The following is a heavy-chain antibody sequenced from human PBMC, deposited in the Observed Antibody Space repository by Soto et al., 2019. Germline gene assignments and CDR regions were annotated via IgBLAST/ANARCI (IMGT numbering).Heavy chain of an antibody. D-gene: IGHD3-10*01. CDR3: AREGYYSGSGTYSPPRYYGMDV. CDR2: ISSSSSYT. J-gene: IGHJ6*02. V-gene: IGHV3-11*05. Sequence: GGSLRLSCAASGFTFSDYYMSWIRQAPGKGLEWVSYISSSSSYTNYADSVKGRFTISRDNAKNSLYLQMNSLRAEDTAVYYCAREGYYSGSGTYSPPRYYGMDVWGQGTTVTVSS. CDR1: GFTFSDYY.